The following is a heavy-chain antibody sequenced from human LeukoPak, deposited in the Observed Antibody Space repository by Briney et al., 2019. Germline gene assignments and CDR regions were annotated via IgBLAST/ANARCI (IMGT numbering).Heavy chain of an antibody. V-gene: IGHV1-2*06. Sequence: ASVKVSCKASGFTFSAYYMNWVRQAPGQGLEWMGRINSNTGGTNYAQKFQGRVTMTRDTSISTAYMELSRLRSDDTAVYYCARNAREGYGDHSYFDPWGQGTLVSVSS. CDR2: INSNTGGT. D-gene: IGHD4-17*01. CDR1: GFTFSAYY. CDR3: ARNAREGYGDHSYFDP. J-gene: IGHJ5*02.